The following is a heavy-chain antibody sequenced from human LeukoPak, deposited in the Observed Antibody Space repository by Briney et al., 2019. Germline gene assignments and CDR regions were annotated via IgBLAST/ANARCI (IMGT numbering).Heavy chain of an antibody. CDR1: GFTFDDYA. CDR3: AKDMYPGIAVASTSPDY. CDR2: ISWNSGSI. Sequence: PGGSLRLSCAASGFTFDDYAMHWVRQAPGKGLEWVSGISWNSGSIGYGGSVKGRFTISRDNAKNSLYLQMNSLRAEDTALYYCAKDMYPGIAVASTSPDYWGQGTLVTVSS. V-gene: IGHV3-9*01. J-gene: IGHJ4*02. D-gene: IGHD6-19*01.